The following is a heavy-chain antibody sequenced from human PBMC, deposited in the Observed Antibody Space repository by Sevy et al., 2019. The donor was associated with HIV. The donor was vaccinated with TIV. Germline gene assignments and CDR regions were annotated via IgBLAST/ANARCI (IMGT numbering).Heavy chain of an antibody. CDR3: ARDRVVPAAIPRYYYYYGMDV. Sequence: ASVKVSCKASGYTFTGYYMHWVRQAPGQGLEWMGWINPNSGGPNYAQKFQGRVTMTRDTSISTAYMELSRLRSDDTAVYYCARDRVVPAAIPRYYYYYGMDVWGQGTTVTVSS. CDR2: INPNSGGP. J-gene: IGHJ6*02. V-gene: IGHV1-2*02. D-gene: IGHD2-2*01. CDR1: GYTFTGYY.